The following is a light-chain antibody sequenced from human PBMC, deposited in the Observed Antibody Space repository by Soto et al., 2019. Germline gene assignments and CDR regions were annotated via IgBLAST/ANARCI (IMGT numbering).Light chain of an antibody. Sequence: EIMMTQSPATLAVSPGERATLSCRASQSVSNNLAWYQQKPGQAPRLLIYYASTRATGIPARFSGSGSGTEFTLTISSLQSEDFALYYCQQYNNWPPITFGQGTRLEIK. J-gene: IGKJ5*01. CDR2: YAS. CDR1: QSVSNN. V-gene: IGKV3-15*01. CDR3: QQYNNWPPIT.